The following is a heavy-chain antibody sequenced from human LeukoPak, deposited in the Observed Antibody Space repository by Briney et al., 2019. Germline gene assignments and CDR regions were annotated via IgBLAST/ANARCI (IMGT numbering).Heavy chain of an antibody. CDR1: GFDFSTYA. Sequence: QSGGSLRLSCAASGFDFSTYAMSWVRQAPGKGLEWVSGIGGGDTHYADSVKGRFTISRDNAKNTLYLQMNSLRAEDTAVYYCARVMYYYDSSGYYHYWYFDLWGHGTLVTVSS. V-gene: IGHV3-23*01. J-gene: IGHJ2*01. CDR3: ARVMYYYDSSGYYHYWYFDL. D-gene: IGHD3-22*01. CDR2: IGGGDT.